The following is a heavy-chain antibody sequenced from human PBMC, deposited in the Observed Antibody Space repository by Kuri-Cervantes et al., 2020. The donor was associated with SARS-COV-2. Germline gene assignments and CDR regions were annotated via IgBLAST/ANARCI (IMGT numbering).Heavy chain of an antibody. J-gene: IGHJ4*02. D-gene: IGHD3-10*01. Sequence: GESLKISCAASGFTFSSYAMSWVRQAPGKGLEWVSAISGSGSSTYYADSVKGRFTISRDTSKNTLYLQMNSLRAEDTAVYYCAKDGADGSGSYYNGWGQGTLVTVSS. CDR2: ISGSGSST. V-gene: IGHV3-23*01. CDR1: GFTFSSYA. CDR3: AKDGADGSGSYYNG.